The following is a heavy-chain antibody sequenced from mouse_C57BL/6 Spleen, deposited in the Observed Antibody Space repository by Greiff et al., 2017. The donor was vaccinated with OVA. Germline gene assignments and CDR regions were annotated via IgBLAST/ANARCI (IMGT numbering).Heavy chain of an antibody. CDR3: ASGAYDYPFAY. Sequence: QVQLQQPGAELVRPGSSVKLSCKASGYTFTSYWMHWVKQRPIQGLEWIGNIDPSDSETHYNQKFKDKATLTVDKSSSTAYMQLSSLTAEDSAVYYCASGAYDYPFAYWGQGTLVTVSA. J-gene: IGHJ3*01. CDR1: GYTFTSYW. CDR2: IDPSDSET. D-gene: IGHD2-4*01. V-gene: IGHV1-52*01.